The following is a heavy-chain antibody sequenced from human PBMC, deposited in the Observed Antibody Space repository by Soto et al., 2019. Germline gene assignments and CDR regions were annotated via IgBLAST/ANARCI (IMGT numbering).Heavy chain of an antibody. J-gene: IGHJ4*02. CDR2: IRSKAYGGTT. CDR3: TRDQTRLLRRVFDY. Sequence: GGCLRLAFTASGFTFGDYAMSWFRQAPGKGLEWVGFIRSKAYGGTTEYAASVKGRFTISRDDSKSIAYLQMNSLKTEDTAVYYCTRDQTRLLRRVFDYWGQGTLVTVSS. V-gene: IGHV3-49*03. D-gene: IGHD2-8*01. CDR1: GFTFGDYA.